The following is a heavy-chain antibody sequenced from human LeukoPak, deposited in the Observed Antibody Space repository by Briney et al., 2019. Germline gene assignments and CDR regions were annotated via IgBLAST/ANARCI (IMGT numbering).Heavy chain of an antibody. CDR3: ARNNGMDV. CDR2: VNRDGSET. Sequence: HRGGSLRLSCAASGFALSSHWMTWVRQVPGRGPEWVANVNRDGSETYYLDSVKGRFTISKDNAKNSLYLQMNSLRAEDTALYHCARNNGMDVWGQGTTVIASS. CDR1: GFALSSHW. V-gene: IGHV3-7*03. J-gene: IGHJ6*02.